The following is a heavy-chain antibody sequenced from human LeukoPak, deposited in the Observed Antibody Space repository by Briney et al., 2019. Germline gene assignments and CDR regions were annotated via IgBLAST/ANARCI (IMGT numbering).Heavy chain of an antibody. CDR1: WPPFRSYS. Sequence: GALRLSFSASWPPFRSYSKKWGRQAPGKGGEWGSSISSSSSYIYYADSVKGRFTISRDNAKNSLYLQMNSLRAEDTAVYYCARTGSDTDLFDYWGQGTLVTVSS. CDR2: ISSSSSYI. CDR3: ARTGSDTDLFDY. V-gene: IGHV3-21*01. J-gene: IGHJ4*02.